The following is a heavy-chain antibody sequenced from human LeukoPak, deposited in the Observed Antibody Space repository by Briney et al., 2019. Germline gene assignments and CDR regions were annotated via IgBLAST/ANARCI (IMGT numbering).Heavy chain of an antibody. V-gene: IGHV3-20*04. CDR2: INWNGRST. Sequence: GGSLRLSCAASGFTLDDYGMSWVRQVPGKGLEWVSGINWNGRSTGYADSVKGRFTISRDNAKNSLYLQMNSLRAEDTALYYCARVRYCSNTNCYSNAFDIWGQGTMVTVSS. J-gene: IGHJ3*02. CDR1: GFTLDDYG. CDR3: ARVRYCSNTNCYSNAFDI. D-gene: IGHD2-2*01.